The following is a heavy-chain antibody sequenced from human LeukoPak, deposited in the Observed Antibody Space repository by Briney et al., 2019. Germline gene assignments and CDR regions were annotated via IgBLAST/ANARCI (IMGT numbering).Heavy chain of an antibody. D-gene: IGHD3-22*01. CDR1: GFTFSNAW. CDR2: IKSKTDGGTT. J-gene: IGHJ4*02. V-gene: IGHV3-15*01. Sequence: GGSLRLSCAASGFTFSNAWMSWVRQAPGKGLEWVGRIKSKTDGGTTDYAAPVKGRFTISRDDSRSTLYLQMNSLKTEDTAVYYCTRENYYDSSEGTDYWGQGTLVTVSS. CDR3: TRENYYDSSEGTDY.